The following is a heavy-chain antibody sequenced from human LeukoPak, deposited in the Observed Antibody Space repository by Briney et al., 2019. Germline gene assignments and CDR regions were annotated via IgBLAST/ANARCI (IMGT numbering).Heavy chain of an antibody. D-gene: IGHD2-15*01. J-gene: IGHJ4*02. CDR3: ARDQYCSGGSCYYPLDY. V-gene: IGHV1-69*13. CDR2: IITICGTA. CDR1: GGTFSIYA. Sequence: ASVKVSCKASGGTFSIYAISWVRQAPGQGREWMGGIITICGTANYAQKFQGRLTITADDSTSTAYMELSSLRSEDTAVYYCARDQYCSGGSCYYPLDYWGQGTLVTVSS.